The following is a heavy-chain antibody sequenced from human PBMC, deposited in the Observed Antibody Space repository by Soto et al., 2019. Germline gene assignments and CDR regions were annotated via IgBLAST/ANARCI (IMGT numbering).Heavy chain of an antibody. D-gene: IGHD3-3*01. Sequence: QVQLVESGGGVVQPGRSLRLSCAASGFNFSNYGMHWVRQAPGKGLEWLAVISFDGSNKYYADSVKGRFTISRDTSKNTLYLQMNSLRAEDTAVYYCAKNRATIFGVITVWGQGTLVTVTS. CDR1: GFNFSNYG. V-gene: IGHV3-30*18. CDR3: AKNRATIFGVITV. J-gene: IGHJ4*02. CDR2: ISFDGSNK.